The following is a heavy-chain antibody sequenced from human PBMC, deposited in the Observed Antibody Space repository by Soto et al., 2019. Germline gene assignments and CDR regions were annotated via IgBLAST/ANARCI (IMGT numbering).Heavy chain of an antibody. CDR3: PRGELLWDS. D-gene: IGHD2-21*01. Sequence: QVQLQESGPGLVKSSQTLSLTCTVSGGSISSGGDYWSWIRQHPGKDLEWIGYIYYSGSTFYNPSLQSRVTISIDTSKNQFSLKLTSVTAADTALYYCPRGELLWDSWGQGTLVTVSS. V-gene: IGHV4-31*03. CDR2: IYYSGST. CDR1: GGSISSGGDY. J-gene: IGHJ4*02.